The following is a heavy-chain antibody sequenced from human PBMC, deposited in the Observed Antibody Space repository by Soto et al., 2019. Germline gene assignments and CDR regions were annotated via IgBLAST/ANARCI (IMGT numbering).Heavy chain of an antibody. J-gene: IGHJ5*02. CDR2: IYYSGST. CDR3: AREGRGGYYGSGSYYNGDWFDP. Sequence: PSDTLSLTCTVSGGSISSGGYYWSWIRQHPGKGLEWIGYIYYSGSTYYNPSLKSRVTISVDTSKNQFSLKLSSVTAADTAVYYCAREGRGGYYGSGSYYNGDWFDPWGQGTLVTVS. V-gene: IGHV4-31*03. D-gene: IGHD3-10*01. CDR1: GGSISSGGYY.